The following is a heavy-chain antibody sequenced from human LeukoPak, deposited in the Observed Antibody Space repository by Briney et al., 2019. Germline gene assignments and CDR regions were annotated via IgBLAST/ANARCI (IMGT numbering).Heavy chain of an antibody. V-gene: IGHV4-59*01. J-gene: IGHJ1*01. CDR2: IYYSGST. CDR3: ARISIAVAGQEYFQH. D-gene: IGHD6-19*01. CDR1: GGSISSYY. Sequence: SETLSLTCTVSGGSISSYYWSWIRQPPGKGLEWIGYIYYSGSTNYNPSLKSRVTISVDTSKNQFSLKLSSVTAADTAVYYCARISIAVAGQEYFQHWGQGTLVTVSS.